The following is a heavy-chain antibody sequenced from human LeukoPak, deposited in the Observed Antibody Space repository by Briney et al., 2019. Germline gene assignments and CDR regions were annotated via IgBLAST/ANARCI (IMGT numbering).Heavy chain of an antibody. V-gene: IGHV3-23*01. J-gene: IGHJ4*02. D-gene: IGHD3-10*01. Sequence: GGSLRLSCAASGFTFSSYAMTWVRQAPGKGLEWVSVISGSGGTTYYADSVKGRFTISRDNSKNTLYLQMNSLRAEDTAVYYCARDRDYGSGSYSYWGQGTLVTVSS. CDR1: GFTFSSYA. CDR3: ARDRDYGSGSYSY. CDR2: ISGSGGTT.